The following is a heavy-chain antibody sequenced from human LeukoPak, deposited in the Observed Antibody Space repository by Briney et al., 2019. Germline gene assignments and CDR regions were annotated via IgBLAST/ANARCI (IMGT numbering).Heavy chain of an antibody. D-gene: IGHD3-10*01. V-gene: IGHV1-69*13. CDR2: IIPIFGTA. J-gene: IGHJ5*02. CDR1: GGTFSSYA. CDR3: ARMPLVRGVICYWFDP. Sequence: ASVKVSCKASGGTFSSYAISWVRQAPGQGLEWMGGIIPIFGTANYAQKFQGRVTITADESTSTAYMELSSLRSEDTAVYYCARMPLVRGVICYWFDPWGQGTLVTVSS.